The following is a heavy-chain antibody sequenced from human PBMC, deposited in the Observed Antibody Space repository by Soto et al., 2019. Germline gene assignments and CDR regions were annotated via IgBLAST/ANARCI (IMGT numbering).Heavy chain of an antibody. Sequence: GSLRLSCAASGFTFSSYGMHWVRQAPGKGLEWVSLIYSGGSTYYADSVKGRFIISRDSSKNTLYLQMNSLRAEDTAVYFCATYSSLDYWGQGTLVTVSS. V-gene: IGHV3-NL1*01. J-gene: IGHJ4*02. D-gene: IGHD4-4*01. CDR1: GFTFSSYG. CDR2: IYSGGST. CDR3: ATYSSLDY.